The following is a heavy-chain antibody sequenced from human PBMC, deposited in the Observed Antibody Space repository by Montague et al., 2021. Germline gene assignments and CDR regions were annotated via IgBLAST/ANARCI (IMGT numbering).Heavy chain of an antibody. CDR2: IWFDGSNI. CDR3: VRGRPSWLDRGFDL. Sequence: SLRLSCAASGFTVTSYAMRWVRQAPGKGLEWVALIWFDGSNIKYADSVKGRFTISRDTPKNTLSLEMDSLTADDTAVYYCVRGRPSWLDRGFDLWGQGTLVTVSS. V-gene: IGHV3-33*01. CDR1: GFTVTSYA. D-gene: IGHD6-19*01. J-gene: IGHJ4*02.